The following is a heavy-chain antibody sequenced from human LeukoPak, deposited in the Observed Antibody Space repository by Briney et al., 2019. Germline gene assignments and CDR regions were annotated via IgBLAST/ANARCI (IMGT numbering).Heavy chain of an antibody. CDR1: GYTFTSYG. D-gene: IGHD6-6*01. J-gene: IGHJ6*02. CDR3: ARDEGLSIAARPWEDYGMDV. CDR2: NSAYNGNT. V-gene: IGHV1-18*01. Sequence: GASVKVSCKASGYTFTSYGISWVRQAPGQGLDWVGWNSAYNGNTNYAQKLQGRVTMTTDTSTSTAYMELRSLRSDDTAVYYCARDEGLSIAARPWEDYGMDVWGQGTTVTVSS.